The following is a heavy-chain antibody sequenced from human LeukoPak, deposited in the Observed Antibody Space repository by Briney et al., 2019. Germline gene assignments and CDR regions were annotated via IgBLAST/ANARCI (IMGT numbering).Heavy chain of an antibody. J-gene: IGHJ4*02. Sequence: SETLSLTCAVSGHSIGSGYYWAWIRQSPGKGLQWIASVYHSGHTYYNPSLLSRVTISVDTSEKQFPLNLRSVTAADTAVYYCARIRGSGSSWLFNYWGQGTLVTVSS. CDR3: ARIRGSGSSWLFNY. V-gene: IGHV4-38-2*01. CDR1: GHSIGSGYY. D-gene: IGHD6-13*01. CDR2: VYHSGHT.